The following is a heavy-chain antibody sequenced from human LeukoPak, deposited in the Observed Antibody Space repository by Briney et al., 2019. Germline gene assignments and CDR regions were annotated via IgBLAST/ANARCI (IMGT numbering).Heavy chain of an antibody. CDR3: ARDEYVYSSGWQKGFDP. J-gene: IGHJ5*02. CDR1: GVSISSYY. D-gene: IGHD6-19*01. V-gene: IGHV4-4*07. CDR2: IHTSGST. Sequence: PSETLSLTCTVSGVSISSYYWSWIRQPAGKGLEWIGRIHTSGSTNYNPSLKSRVTMSVDTSKNQFSLKLSSVTAADTAVYYCARDEYVYSSGWQKGFDPWGQGTLVTVSS.